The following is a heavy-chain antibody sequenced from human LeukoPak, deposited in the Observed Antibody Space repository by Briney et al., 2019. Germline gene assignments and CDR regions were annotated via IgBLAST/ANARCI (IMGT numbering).Heavy chain of an antibody. CDR1: GGSISSGGYS. CDR2: IYHSGST. D-gene: IGHD3-22*01. CDR3: ARARSLGAYYYDSSGYYYFDY. Sequence: SETLSLTCAVSGGSISSGGYSWSWIRQPPGKGLEWIGYIYHSGSTYYNPSLKSRVTISVDRSKNQSSLKLSSVTAADTAVYYCARARSLGAYYYDSSGYYYFDYWGQGTLVTVSS. V-gene: IGHV4-30-2*01. J-gene: IGHJ4*02.